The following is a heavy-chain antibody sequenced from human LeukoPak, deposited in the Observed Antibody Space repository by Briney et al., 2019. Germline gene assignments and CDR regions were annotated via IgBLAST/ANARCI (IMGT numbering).Heavy chain of an antibody. CDR2: ISSSGSTI. CDR1: GFTFSSYE. V-gene: IGHV3-48*03. Sequence: PGGSLRLSCAASGFTFSSYEMNWVRQAPGKGLEWVSYISSSGSTIYYADSVKGRFTISRDDSKNTLYLQMNSLRAEDTALYYCATHSGFSVFDYWGQGTLVTVSS. D-gene: IGHD2-15*01. J-gene: IGHJ4*02. CDR3: ATHSGFSVFDY.